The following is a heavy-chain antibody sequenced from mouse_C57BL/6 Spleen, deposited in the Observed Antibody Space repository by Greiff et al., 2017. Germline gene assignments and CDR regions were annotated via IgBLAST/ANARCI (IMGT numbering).Heavy chain of an antibody. CDR1: GYTFTSYW. CDR3: SRPSNWDERAWFAY. V-gene: IGHV1-53*01. J-gene: IGHJ3*01. Sequence: VQLQQPGTELVKPGASVKLSCKASGYTFTSYWMHWVKQRPGQGLEWIGNINPSNGGTNYNEKFKSKATLTVDKTSSTAYMQLSSLTSEDSAVYYCSRPSNWDERAWFAYWGQGTLVTVSA. D-gene: IGHD4-1*01. CDR2: INPSNGGT.